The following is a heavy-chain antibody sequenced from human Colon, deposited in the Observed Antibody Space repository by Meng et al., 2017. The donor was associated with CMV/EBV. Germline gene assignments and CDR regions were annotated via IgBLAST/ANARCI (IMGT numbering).Heavy chain of an antibody. CDR2: IYYSGST. D-gene: IGHD3-3*01. V-gene: IGHV4-59*12. Sequence: GSLRLSCTVSGGSISSYYWSWIRQPPGKGLEWIGYIYYSGSTNYNPSLKSRVTISVDTSKNQFSLKLSSVTAADTAVYYCARDLRYYDFWSGYIDYWGQGTLVTVS. CDR3: ARDLRYYDFWSGYIDY. J-gene: IGHJ4*02. CDR1: GGSISSYY.